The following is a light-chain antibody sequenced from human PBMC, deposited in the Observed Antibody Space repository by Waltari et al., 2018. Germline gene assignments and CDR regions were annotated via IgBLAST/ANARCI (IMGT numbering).Light chain of an antibody. CDR2: DVS. Sequence: QSALTQPASVSGSPGQSITISCTGTSSDVGSNYVPWYQQFPGKAPKLVIYDVSHRPSGVSNRFSGSKSGNTASLTISGLQAEDEADYLCSSYITSSTLFGGGTKLTVL. J-gene: IGLJ2*01. V-gene: IGLV2-14*01. CDR1: SSDVGSNY. CDR3: SSYITSSTL.